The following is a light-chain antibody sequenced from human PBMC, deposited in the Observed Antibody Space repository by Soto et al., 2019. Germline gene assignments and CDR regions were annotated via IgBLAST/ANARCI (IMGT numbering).Light chain of an antibody. Sequence: QSVLTQPPSVSGAPGQRVTISCTGSSSNIGAGYDVHWYQQFPGTAPKLLIYGNSNRPSGVPERFSGSKSGTSASLAITGLQAEDEADYYCQSYDSSLSGVFGSGTKVTVL. CDR3: QSYDSSLSGV. CDR1: SSNIGAGYD. J-gene: IGLJ1*01. V-gene: IGLV1-40*01. CDR2: GNS.